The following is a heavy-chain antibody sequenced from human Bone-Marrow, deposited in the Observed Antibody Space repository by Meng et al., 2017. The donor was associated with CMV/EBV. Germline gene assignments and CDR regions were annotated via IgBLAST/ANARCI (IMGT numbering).Heavy chain of an antibody. CDR1: AYTFNSYG. V-gene: IGHV1-18*04. J-gene: IGHJ4*02. CDR3: ARDRRPYCSGDCYSDFDL. CDR2: ISSYDANT. Sequence: ASAMVSCNTSAYTFNSYGINWVRQAPGQGLEWMGSISSYDANTNYAQNFQHRVTMTTDTSTSTAYMELRSLTSDDTAIYVCARDRRPYCSGDCYSDFDLWGQGTPVTVSS. D-gene: IGHD2-21*01.